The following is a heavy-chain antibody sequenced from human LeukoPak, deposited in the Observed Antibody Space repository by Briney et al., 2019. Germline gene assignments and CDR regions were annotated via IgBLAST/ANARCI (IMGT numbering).Heavy chain of an antibody. CDR1: GGSISSYY. Sequence: PSETLSLTCTVSGGSISSYYWSWIRQPPGKGLEWIGYVYYSRSTNYSPSLKSRVTISADTSKNQFFLKLTSVTSADTAVYYCARDLWGAGGTNYWGQGTLVIVSS. V-gene: IGHV4-59*01. D-gene: IGHD6-13*01. CDR2: VYYSRST. CDR3: ARDLWGAGGTNY. J-gene: IGHJ4*02.